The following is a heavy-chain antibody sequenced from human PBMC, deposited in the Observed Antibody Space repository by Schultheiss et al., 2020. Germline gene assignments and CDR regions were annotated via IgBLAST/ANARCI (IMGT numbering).Heavy chain of an antibody. Sequence: GGSLRLSCAASGFTFSSYAMHWVRQAPGKGLEWVGRIRSKANSYATAYAASVKGRFTISRDDSKNTAYLQMNSLKTEDTAVYYCTRLGGGSRYGMDVWGQGTTVNVSS. CDR3: TRLGGGSRYGMDV. J-gene: IGHJ6*02. CDR1: GFTFSSYA. D-gene: IGHD2-21*01. V-gene: IGHV3-73*01. CDR2: IRSKANSYAT.